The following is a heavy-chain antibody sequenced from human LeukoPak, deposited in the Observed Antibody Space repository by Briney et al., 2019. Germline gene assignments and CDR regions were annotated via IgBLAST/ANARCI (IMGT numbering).Heavy chain of an antibody. D-gene: IGHD3-10*01. V-gene: IGHV1-18*01. J-gene: IGHJ4*02. CDR2: ISVYNGNT. Sequence: ASLKVSYKASGYTFTNYGISWVRQAPGQGLEWMGWISVYNGNTKNAQKLQGRVTMTTDTSASTAYVEVRSLRSDDSAVYYCVRDNAGVFDYWGQGSLVTVSS. CDR1: GYTFTNYG. CDR3: VRDNAGVFDY.